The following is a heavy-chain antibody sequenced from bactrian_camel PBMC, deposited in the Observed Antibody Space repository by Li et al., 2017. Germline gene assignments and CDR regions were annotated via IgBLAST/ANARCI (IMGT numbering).Heavy chain of an antibody. D-gene: IGHD5*01. J-gene: IGHJ6*01. CDR3: AVGHWGGGRCYPAAGY. CDR2: IDVNGRP. V-gene: IGHV3S53*01. Sequence: HVQLVESGGDSATAGGSLTLSCKIFGYTTMPNFEAWFRQTSAQAREGVAVIDVNGRPTYANSVKGRFTISKDNGKNTVALQVNNLKPDDTAMYYCAVGHWGGGRCYPAAGYWGQGTQVTVS. CDR1: GYTTMPNF.